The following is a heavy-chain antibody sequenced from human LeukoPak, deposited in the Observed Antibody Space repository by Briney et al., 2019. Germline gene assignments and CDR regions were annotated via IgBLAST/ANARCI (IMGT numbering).Heavy chain of an antibody. CDR1: GFTFSSHS. D-gene: IGHD5-18*01. CDR2: ISSSSTTI. Sequence: GGSLRLSCAASGFTFSSHSMNWVRQAPGKGLEWISYISSSSTTIYYADSVKGRFTTSRDNAKNSLYLQMNSLRAEDTAVYYCARVGHSYGVDYWGQGILVTVSS. J-gene: IGHJ4*02. V-gene: IGHV3-48*04. CDR3: ARVGHSYGVDY.